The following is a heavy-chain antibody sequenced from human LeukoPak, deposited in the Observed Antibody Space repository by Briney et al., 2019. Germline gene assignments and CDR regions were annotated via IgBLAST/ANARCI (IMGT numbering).Heavy chain of an antibody. D-gene: IGHD5-24*01. Sequence: GESLKISCKGSGYSFTSYWIGWVRQMLGKGLVWMGIIYPGDSDTRYSPSFQGQVTISADKSISTAYLRWSSLKASDTAMYYCARPVATIDDAFDIWGQGTMVTVSS. CDR2: IYPGDSDT. J-gene: IGHJ3*02. CDR1: GYSFTSYW. V-gene: IGHV5-51*01. CDR3: ARPVATIDDAFDI.